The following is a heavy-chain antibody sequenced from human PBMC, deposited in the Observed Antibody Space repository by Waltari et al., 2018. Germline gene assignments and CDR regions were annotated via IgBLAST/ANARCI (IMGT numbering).Heavy chain of an antibody. D-gene: IGHD2-2*01. J-gene: IGHJ4*02. V-gene: IGHV4-59*01. CDR2: IYYSGST. CDR1: GGSISSYY. Sequence: QVQLQESGPGLVKPAETLSLTCTVSGGSISSYYWSWIRQPPGKGLEWIGYIYYSGSTSSNPCPKSRVPISVDTSKNPFSLKLSSVTAADTAVSYCARETHDCSSTSCYPALFDYWGQGTLVTVSS. CDR3: ARETHDCSSTSCYPALFDY.